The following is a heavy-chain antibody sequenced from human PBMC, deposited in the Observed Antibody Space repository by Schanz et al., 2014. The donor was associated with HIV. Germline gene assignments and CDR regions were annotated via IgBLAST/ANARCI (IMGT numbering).Heavy chain of an antibody. V-gene: IGHV3-30-3*01. CDR2: ISHDGTNK. J-gene: IGHJ4*02. CDR3: VKGERIGYRIEVTGPTFDY. D-gene: IGHD3-22*01. CDR1: GFTFSSYW. Sequence: QVQLVESGGGVVQPGRSLRLSCAASGFTFSSYWMTWVRQAPGKGLEWVAVISHDGTNKFYAGSVKDRFTISRDNAKNTLYVQIRSLRNEDTAVYYCVKGERIGYRIEVTGPTFDYWGQGTLVTVSS.